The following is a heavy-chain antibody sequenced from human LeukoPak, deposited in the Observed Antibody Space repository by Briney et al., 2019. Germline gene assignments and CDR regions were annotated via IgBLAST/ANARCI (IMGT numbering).Heavy chain of an antibody. V-gene: IGHV1-2*02. CDR2: INPNSGGT. Sequence: ASVKVSCKASGYTFTGYYMHWVRQAPGQGLEWMGWINPNSGGTNYAQKLQGRVTMTTDTSTSTAYMELRSLRSDDTAVYYCARDQGNVLLWFGESNNWFDPWGQGTLVTVSS. CDR1: GYTFTGYY. J-gene: IGHJ5*02. D-gene: IGHD3-10*01. CDR3: ARDQGNVLLWFGESNNWFDP.